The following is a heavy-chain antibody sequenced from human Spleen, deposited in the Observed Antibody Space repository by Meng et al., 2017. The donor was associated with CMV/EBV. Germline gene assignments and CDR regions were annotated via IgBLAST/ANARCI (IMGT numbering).Heavy chain of an antibody. J-gene: IGHJ6*02. D-gene: IGHD1-26*01. CDR3: ARGHTNSGSFVGYYAMDV. CDR2: IYYSGST. Sequence: SETLSLTCTVPGGSISSYYWSWIRQPPGKGLEWIGYIYYSGSTNYNPSLKSRVTISVDTSKNQFSLKLSSVTAADTAVYYCARGHTNSGSFVGYYAMDVWGQGATVTVSS. CDR1: GGSISSYY. V-gene: IGHV4-59*01.